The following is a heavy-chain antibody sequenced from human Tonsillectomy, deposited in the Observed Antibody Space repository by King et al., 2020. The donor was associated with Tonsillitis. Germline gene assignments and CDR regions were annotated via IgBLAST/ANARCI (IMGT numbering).Heavy chain of an antibody. J-gene: IGHJ6*03. CDR3: AREKAAGYYYMDV. V-gene: IGHV3-66*01. CDR2: IYSGGTT. D-gene: IGHD6-25*01. CDR1: GFTVSSNY. Sequence: VQLVESGGGLVQPGGSLRLSCAASGFTVSSNYMSWVRQAPGKGLEWVSVIYSGGTTYYADSVKGRFTISRDNSKNTLYLQMNSLRAEDTAVYYCAREKAAGYYYMDVWGKGTTVTVSS.